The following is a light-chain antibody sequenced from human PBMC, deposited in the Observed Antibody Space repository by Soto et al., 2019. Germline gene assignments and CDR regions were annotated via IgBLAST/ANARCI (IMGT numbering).Light chain of an antibody. V-gene: IGKV4-1*01. CDR2: WAS. J-gene: IGKJ1*01. CDR3: QQYYSGRT. Sequence: DIVMTQSPDSLAVSLGERTTINCRSSQSVLHRSKRKNYLAWYQQKAGQPPKLLISWASTRESGVPDRFSDSGSGTDFTLTISSLQAEDVATYYCQQYYSGRTFGQGTKVEI. CDR1: QSVLHRSKRKNY.